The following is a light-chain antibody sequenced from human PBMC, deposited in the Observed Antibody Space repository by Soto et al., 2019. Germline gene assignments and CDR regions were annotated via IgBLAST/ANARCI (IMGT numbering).Light chain of an antibody. CDR1: RSNIGAGYD. V-gene: IGLV1-40*01. CDR3: QSYDSSLRGSL. J-gene: IGLJ2*01. Sequence: QSVLTQPPSVSGAPGQRVTISCTGSRSNIGAGYDVHWYQQLPGTAPKLLIYGNNNRPSGVPDRFSGSKSGTSVSLAITGLQAEDEADYYCQSYDSSLRGSLFGGGTKLTVL. CDR2: GNN.